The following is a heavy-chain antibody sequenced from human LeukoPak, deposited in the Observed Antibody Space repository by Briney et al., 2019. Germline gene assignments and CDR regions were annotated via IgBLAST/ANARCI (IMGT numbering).Heavy chain of an antibody. V-gene: IGHV3-53*01. D-gene: IGHD2-21*02. CDR1: GFTVSSNY. J-gene: IGHJ4*02. CDR2: IYSGGST. Sequence: PGGSLRLSCAASGFTVSSNYMSWVRKAPGKGLEWVSVIYSGGSTYYADSVKGRFTISRDNSKNTLYLQMNSLRAEDTAVYYCARSCGGDCPYGYWGQGTLVTVSP. CDR3: ARSCGGDCPYGY.